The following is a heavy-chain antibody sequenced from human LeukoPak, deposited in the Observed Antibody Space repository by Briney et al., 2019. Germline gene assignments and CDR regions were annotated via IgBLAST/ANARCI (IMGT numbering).Heavy chain of an antibody. CDR1: GYNFIGYY. J-gene: IGHJ4*02. CDR3: ASSPRPGYYDFWSGSHYYFDY. Sequence: ASVKVSCKTSGYNFIGYYIHWVRQAPGQGLEWMGRINPNNGNTNYAQKLQGRVTMTTDTSTSTAYMELRSLRSDDTAVYYCASSPRPGYYDFWSGSHYYFDYWGQGTLVTVSS. D-gene: IGHD3-3*01. CDR2: INPNNGNT. V-gene: IGHV1-18*04.